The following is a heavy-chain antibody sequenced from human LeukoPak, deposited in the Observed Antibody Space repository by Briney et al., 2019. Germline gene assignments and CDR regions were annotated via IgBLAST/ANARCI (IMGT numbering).Heavy chain of an antibody. CDR3: ARLSTTSSPFDY. J-gene: IGHJ4*02. D-gene: IGHD2-2*01. V-gene: IGHV3-74*01. Sequence: LPGGSLRLSCAASGFTFSSYWMHWVRQAPGKGLVWVSRINSDGSSTSYADSVKGRFTISRDNAKNTLYLQMNSLRAEDTAVYYCARLSTTSSPFDYWGQGTLVTVSS. CDR1: GFTFSSYW. CDR2: INSDGSST.